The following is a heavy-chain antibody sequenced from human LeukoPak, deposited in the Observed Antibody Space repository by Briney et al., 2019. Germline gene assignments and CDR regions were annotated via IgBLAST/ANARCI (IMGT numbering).Heavy chain of an antibody. V-gene: IGHV1-69*13. J-gene: IGHJ6*03. Sequence: SVKVSCKAAGGTFSSYAISWVRQAAGQGLEWMGGIIPIFGTANYARKFQGRVTITSDESTSTAYMELSSLRSEDTAVYYCAKEAMVWGGIRYYYYYYMDVWGKGTTVTISS. D-gene: IGHD3-10*01. CDR2: IIPIFGTA. CDR3: AKEAMVWGGIRYYYYYYMDV. CDR1: GGTFSSYA.